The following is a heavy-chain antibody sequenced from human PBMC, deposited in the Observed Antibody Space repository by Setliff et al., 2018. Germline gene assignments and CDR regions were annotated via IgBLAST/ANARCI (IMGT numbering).Heavy chain of an antibody. CDR3: AIFAGSSWVDY. CDR2: IYYSGST. V-gene: IGHV4-39*07. Sequence: PSETLSLTCTVSGGSISSSSYYWGWIRQPPGKGLEWIGSIYYSGSTYYNPALKSRVTISVDTSKNQFSLKLSSVTAADTDVSYCAIFAGSSWVDYLGQGTLVT. CDR1: GGSISSSSYY. D-gene: IGHD6-13*01. J-gene: IGHJ4*02.